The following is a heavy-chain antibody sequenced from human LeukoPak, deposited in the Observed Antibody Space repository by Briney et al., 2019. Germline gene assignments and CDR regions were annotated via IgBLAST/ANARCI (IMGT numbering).Heavy chain of an antibody. CDR1: GFTFSSQA. CDR3: AKPKQLHAFDF. CDR2: INGDGGNT. Sequence: GGSLRLSCAASGFTFSSQAMNWVRQSPGKGLEWVSAINGDGGNTFYAGSVKGRFTISRDNSKNTVYLQMNSLRVDDTAVYYCAKPKQLHAFDFWGQGTMVSVSS. D-gene: IGHD5-18*01. V-gene: IGHV3-23*01. J-gene: IGHJ3*01.